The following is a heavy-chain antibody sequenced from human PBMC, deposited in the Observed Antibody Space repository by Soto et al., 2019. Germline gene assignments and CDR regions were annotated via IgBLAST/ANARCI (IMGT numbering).Heavy chain of an antibody. J-gene: IGHJ4*02. CDR3: ARAWVVVTAPDY. CDR1: GYTFTSYA. D-gene: IGHD2-21*02. CDR2: INAGNGNT. V-gene: IGHV1-3*05. Sequence: QVQLVQSGAAEKKPGASVKVSCKASGYTFTSYAMHWVRQAPGQRLEWMGWINAGNGNTKYSQTFQGRVTITRDTSASTASMEVGSLRSEDTAVYYCARAWVVVTAPDYWGQGTLVTVSS.